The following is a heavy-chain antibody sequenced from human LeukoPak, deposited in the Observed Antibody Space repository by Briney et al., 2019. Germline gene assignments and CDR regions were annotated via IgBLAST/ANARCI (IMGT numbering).Heavy chain of an antibody. CDR1: GGSFSGYY. V-gene: IGHV4-34*01. CDR3: ARRRNPDY. D-gene: IGHD1-14*01. Sequence: SETLSLTCAVYGGSFSGYYWSWIRQPPGKGLDWIGEINHSGSTNYNPSLKSRVTISVDTSKNQFSLKLSSVTAADTAVYYCARRRNPDYWGQGTLVTVSS. CDR2: INHSGST. J-gene: IGHJ4*02.